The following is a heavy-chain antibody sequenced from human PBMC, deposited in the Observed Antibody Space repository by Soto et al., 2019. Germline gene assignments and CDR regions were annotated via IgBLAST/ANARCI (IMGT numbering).Heavy chain of an antibody. Sequence: GGSLSLSCAASGFTFISYVMHWVRQAPGKGLEWVAVIWYDGSNKYYADSVKDRFTISRDNSKNTLYLQMNSLRAEDTVVYYCARESRASGLLWFGELSDLWGQGP. CDR2: IWYDGSNK. J-gene: IGHJ4*02. D-gene: IGHD3-10*01. CDR3: ARESRASGLLWFGELSDL. V-gene: IGHV3-33*01. CDR1: GFTFISYV.